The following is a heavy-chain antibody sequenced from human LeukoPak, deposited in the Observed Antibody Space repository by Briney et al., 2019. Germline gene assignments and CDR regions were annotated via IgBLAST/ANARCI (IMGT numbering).Heavy chain of an antibody. CDR1: GFTFDDYA. D-gene: IGHD5-12*01. J-gene: IGHJ4*02. V-gene: IGHV3-9*01. Sequence: GRSLRLSCAASGFTFDDYAMHWVRQAPGKGLEWVSGISWNSGSIGYADSVKGRFTISRDNAKNSLYLQMNSLGAEDTALYYCAKDVGKWGIVATTPDDYWGQGTLVTVSS. CDR3: AKDVGKWGIVATTPDDY. CDR2: ISWNSGSI.